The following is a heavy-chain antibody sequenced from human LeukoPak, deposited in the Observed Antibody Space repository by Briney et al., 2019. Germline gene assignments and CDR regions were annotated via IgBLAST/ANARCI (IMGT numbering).Heavy chain of an antibody. D-gene: IGHD3-10*01. J-gene: IGHJ4*02. CDR2: IYPGDSDT. CDR3: ARYMRGHGEMKGRYYFDF. CDR1: GYSFTSYW. V-gene: IGHV5-51*01. Sequence: GESLKISCKGSGYSFTSYWIGWVRQMPGKGLEWMGIIYPGDSDTRYSPSFQGQVTISADKSISTAYLQWSSLEAWDTAMYYCARYMRGHGEMKGRYYFDFWGQGTLVTVSS.